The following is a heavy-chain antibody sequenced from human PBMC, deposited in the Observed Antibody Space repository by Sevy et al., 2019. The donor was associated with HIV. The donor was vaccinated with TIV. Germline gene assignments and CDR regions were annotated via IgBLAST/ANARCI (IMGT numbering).Heavy chain of an antibody. CDR3: ARDYDFWSGYTALSYYSLSYYYGMDV. V-gene: IGHV3-48*02. D-gene: IGHD3-3*01. Sequence: GGSLRLSCAASGLNFSKYSFNWVRQAPEKGLEWISHISRSGTTTYYAETVKGRFTVSRDNAKNSLYLQMSSLRDEETAVYYWARDYDFWSGYTALSYYSLSYYYGMDVWGQGTTVTVSS. CDR2: ISRSGTTT. CDR1: GLNFSKYS. J-gene: IGHJ6*02.